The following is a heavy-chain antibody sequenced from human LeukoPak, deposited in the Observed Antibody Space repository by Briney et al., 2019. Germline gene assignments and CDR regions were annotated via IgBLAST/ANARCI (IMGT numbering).Heavy chain of an antibody. D-gene: IGHD2-15*01. CDR2: INPHTGGT. CDR1: GYSENFYG. CDR3: ARPYCGGGSCHDYFDY. Sequence: GASVKVSCKTSGYSENFYGITWVRQAPGQGLEWMGWINPHTGGTNYAQKFQGRVTMTRDASISTAYMELSRLRSDDTAVYYCARPYCGGGSCHDYFDYWGQGTLVTVSS. J-gene: IGHJ4*02. V-gene: IGHV1-2*02.